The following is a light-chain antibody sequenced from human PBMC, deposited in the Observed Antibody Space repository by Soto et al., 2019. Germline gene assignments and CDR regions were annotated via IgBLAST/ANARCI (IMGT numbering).Light chain of an antibody. J-gene: IGKJ5*01. CDR1: QSVSNY. Sequence: DTVLTQSPATLSLSPGERATLSCRASQSVSNYLAWYQQKPGQAPRLLIYGASNRATGIPDRFGGSGSGTDFTLTISSLQPEDFATYYCQQSYRTPPITFGQGTLLEIK. CDR2: GAS. CDR3: QQSYRTPPIT. V-gene: IGKV3-11*01.